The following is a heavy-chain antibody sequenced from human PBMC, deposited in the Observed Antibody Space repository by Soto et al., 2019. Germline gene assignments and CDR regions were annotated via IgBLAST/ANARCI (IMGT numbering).Heavy chain of an antibody. CDR2: ISSSSSTI. J-gene: IGHJ4*02. Sequence: GGSLRLSCAASGFTFSSYSMNWVRQAPGKGLEWVSYISSSSSTIYYADSVKGRFTISRDNAKNSLYLQMNSLRAEDTAVYYCARGHTIVYDYIWGSTETDFDYWGQGTLVTVSS. CDR3: ARGHTIVYDYIWGSTETDFDY. V-gene: IGHV3-48*01. CDR1: GFTFSSYS. D-gene: IGHD3-16*01.